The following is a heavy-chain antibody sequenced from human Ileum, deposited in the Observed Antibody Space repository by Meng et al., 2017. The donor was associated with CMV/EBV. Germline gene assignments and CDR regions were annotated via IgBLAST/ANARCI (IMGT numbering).Heavy chain of an antibody. CDR2: ITWNGGST. V-gene: IGHV3-20*04. CDR1: GFTFVHYG. J-gene: IGHJ4*03. D-gene: IGHD5-12*01. CDR3: ARDIVDNEDGV. Sequence: GESLKIPCAASGFTFVHYGMSWVRQAPGKGLEYVSVITWNGGSTDYADPVKGRFTISRDNAKTSLYLQMNSLRAEDTALYYCARDIVDNEDGVWAQGTQVTSPQ.